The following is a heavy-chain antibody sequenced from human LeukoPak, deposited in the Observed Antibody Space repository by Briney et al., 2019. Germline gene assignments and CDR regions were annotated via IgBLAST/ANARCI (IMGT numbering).Heavy chain of an antibody. Sequence: GESLKISCKGSGYSFTRHWIGWVRQMPGKGLEWMGIINPGDSDTRYSPSSQGQVTISAAKSINTAYLQWSSLKASDTAMYYCARAAYCGANCYSVGWFDSWGQGTLVTVSS. CDR3: ARAAYCGANCYSVGWFDS. V-gene: IGHV5-51*01. CDR1: GYSFTRHW. CDR2: INPGDSDT. J-gene: IGHJ5*01. D-gene: IGHD2-21*02.